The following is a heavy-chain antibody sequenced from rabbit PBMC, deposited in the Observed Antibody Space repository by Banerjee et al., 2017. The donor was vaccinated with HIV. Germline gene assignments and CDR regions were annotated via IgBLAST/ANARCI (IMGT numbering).Heavy chain of an antibody. Sequence: QEQLVESGGGLVQPEGSPTLTCKASGFDFSCNAMSWVRQAPGKGPEWIASVYSGDGSTYYASWVNGRFTISRSTSLNTVTLQMTSLTAADTATYFCARGAGSGVYNPFNLWGQGTLVTVS. CDR3: ARGAGSGVYNPFNL. D-gene: IGHD8-1*01. CDR1: GFDFSCNA. J-gene: IGHJ4*01. V-gene: IGHV1S47*01. CDR2: VYSGDGST.